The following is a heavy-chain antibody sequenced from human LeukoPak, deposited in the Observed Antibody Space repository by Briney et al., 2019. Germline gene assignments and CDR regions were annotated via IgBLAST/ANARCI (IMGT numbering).Heavy chain of an antibody. CDR3: ARRYSSGWRTNYYYYGMDV. D-gene: IGHD6-19*01. CDR1: GYTFTSYD. J-gene: IGHJ6*02. V-gene: IGHV1-8*01. Sequence: ASVKVSCKASGYTFTSYDINWVRQATGQGLEWMGRMNPNSGNTGYAQKFQGRVTMTRNTSISTAYMELSSLGSEDTAVYYCARRYSSGWRTNYYYYGMDVWGQGTTVTVSS. CDR2: MNPNSGNT.